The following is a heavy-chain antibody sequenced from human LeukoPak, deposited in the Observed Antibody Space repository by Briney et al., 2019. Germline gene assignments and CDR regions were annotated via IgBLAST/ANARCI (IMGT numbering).Heavy chain of an antibody. Sequence: ASVTVSFKASGYTFTGYYMHWVRQAPGQGLEWMGRINPNSGGTNYAQKFQGRVTMTRDTSINTAYMELSRLRSDDTAVYYCARDIGYCSSTSCYVVGDYWGQGTLVTVSS. J-gene: IGHJ4*02. CDR3: ARDIGYCSSTSCYVVGDY. D-gene: IGHD2-2*01. CDR2: INPNSGGT. CDR1: GYTFTGYY. V-gene: IGHV1-2*06.